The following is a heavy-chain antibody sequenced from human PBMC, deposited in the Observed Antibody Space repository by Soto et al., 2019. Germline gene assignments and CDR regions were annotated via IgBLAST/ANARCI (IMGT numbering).Heavy chain of an antibody. CDR3: TRDAYYDFWSGYSGYYYYYMDV. D-gene: IGHD3-3*01. V-gene: IGHV3-74*01. CDR1: GFTFSSYW. CDR2: INGDGSST. Sequence: EVQLVESGGGLVQPGGSLRLSCAASGFTFSSYWMHWVRQAPGKGLVWVSRINGDGSSTCYADSVKGRFTISRDNAKNTLYLQMNSLRAEDTAVYYCTRDAYYDFWSGYSGYYYYYMDVWGKGTTVTVSS. J-gene: IGHJ6*03.